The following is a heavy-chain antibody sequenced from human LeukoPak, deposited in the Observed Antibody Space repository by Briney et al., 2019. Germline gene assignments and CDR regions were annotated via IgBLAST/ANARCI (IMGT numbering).Heavy chain of an antibody. Sequence: GGSLRLSCAASGFTFSSYSMNWVRQAPGKGLEWVSYISSSSSTIYYADSVKGRFTISRDNAKNSLYLQMNSLRAEDTAVYYCARGGMIFGVVNSPMYSYMDVWGKGTTVTVSS. V-gene: IGHV3-48*04. CDR2: ISSSSSTI. J-gene: IGHJ6*03. CDR3: ARGGMIFGVVNSPMYSYMDV. D-gene: IGHD3-3*01. CDR1: GFTFSSYS.